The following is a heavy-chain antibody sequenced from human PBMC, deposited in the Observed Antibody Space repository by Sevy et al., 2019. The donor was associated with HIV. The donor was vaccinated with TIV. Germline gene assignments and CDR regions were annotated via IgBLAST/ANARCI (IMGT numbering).Heavy chain of an antibody. Sequence: GGSLRLCCAASGFTFNFHGMHWVRQAPGKGLEWVAFIWHDGRNKYMADSVKGRFTISRDNSKNTLFLQMNSLTVEDTAVYYCARETDNSARWLDPWGQGTLVTVSS. CDR1: GFTFNFHG. V-gene: IGHV3-30*02. J-gene: IGHJ5*02. D-gene: IGHD4-4*01. CDR3: ARETDNSARWLDP. CDR2: IWHDGRNK.